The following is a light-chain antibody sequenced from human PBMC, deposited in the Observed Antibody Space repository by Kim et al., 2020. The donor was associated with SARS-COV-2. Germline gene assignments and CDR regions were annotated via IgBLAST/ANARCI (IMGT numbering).Light chain of an antibody. CDR1: SSNIGSNY. CDR2: RNN. J-gene: IGLJ3*02. V-gene: IGLV1-47*01. Sequence: GQRVTISCSGSSSNIGSNYVYWYQQLPGTAPKLLIYRNNQRPSGVPDRFSGSKSGTSASLAISGLRSEDEADYYCAAWDDSLNAWVFGGGTQLTVL. CDR3: AAWDDSLNAWV.